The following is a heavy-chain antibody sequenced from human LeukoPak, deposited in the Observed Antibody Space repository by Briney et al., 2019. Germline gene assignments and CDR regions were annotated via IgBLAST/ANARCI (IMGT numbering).Heavy chain of an antibody. D-gene: IGHD5-18*01. J-gene: IGHJ4*02. CDR1: GFTFSSYW. V-gene: IGHV3-74*01. CDR3: ARDGYSFGHDFDY. CDR2: IKGDGGST. Sequence: HPGGSLRLSCAASGFTFSSYWMHWVRHTPGKGLVWVSRIKGDGGSTSYADSVKGRSAISRDNAKNALYLQMNSLRAEDTAVYYCARDGYSFGHDFDYWGQGTLVTVSS.